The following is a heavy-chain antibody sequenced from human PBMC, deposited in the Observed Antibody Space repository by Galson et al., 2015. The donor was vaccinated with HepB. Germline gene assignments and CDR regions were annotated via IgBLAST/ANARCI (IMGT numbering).Heavy chain of an antibody. CDR3: ARMGYDSSGSSLGDGFDF. CDR2: MDWDDDK. Sequence: PALVKPTQTLTLTCTFSGFSLTTSRMRVSWIRQPPGRALEWLARMDWDDDKFYRTSLRTRLTISKDTSKTQVVLTMTNMGPVDTATYYCARMGYDSSGSSLGDGFDFWGQGTMVTVSS. V-gene: IGHV2-70*04. CDR1: GFSLTTSRMR. J-gene: IGHJ3*01. D-gene: IGHD3-22*01.